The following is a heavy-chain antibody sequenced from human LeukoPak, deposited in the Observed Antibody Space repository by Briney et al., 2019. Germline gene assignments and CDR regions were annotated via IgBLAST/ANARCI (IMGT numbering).Heavy chain of an antibody. Sequence: GGSLRLSCAASGFTFSSYAMSWVRQPPGKGLEWASAISGSGGSTYYADSVKGRFTISRDNSKNTLYLQMNSLRAEDTAVYYCARYYGDFFDYWGQGTLVTVSS. CDR2: ISGSGGST. CDR1: GFTFSSYA. CDR3: ARYYGDFFDY. V-gene: IGHV3-23*01. J-gene: IGHJ4*02. D-gene: IGHD4-17*01.